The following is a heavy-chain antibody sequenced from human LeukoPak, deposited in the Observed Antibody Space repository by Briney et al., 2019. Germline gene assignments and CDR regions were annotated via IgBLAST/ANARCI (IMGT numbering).Heavy chain of an antibody. V-gene: IGHV4-61*01. CDR2: VYYHGGT. J-gene: IGHJ2*01. Sequence: SETLTLTCTVSGGSVSSGSYYWCWIRHLPGKGLEWIGYVYYHGGTNYNPSLKSRVTLSVDTSKNQFSLKLTSVTAADTAVYYCARRVGTRDWYFDLWGRGTLVTVSS. CDR3: ARRVGTRDWYFDL. D-gene: IGHD1-14*01. CDR1: GGSVSSGSYY.